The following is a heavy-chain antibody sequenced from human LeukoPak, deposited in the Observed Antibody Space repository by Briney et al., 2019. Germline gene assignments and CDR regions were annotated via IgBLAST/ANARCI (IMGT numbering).Heavy chain of an antibody. CDR2: ISGSGGST. Sequence: GGSLRLSCAASGFTFSTYNMNWVRQAPGKGLEWVSAISGSGGSTYYADSVKGRFTISRDNSKNTLYLQMNSLRAEDTAVYYCAKDASSGWYIGFDPWGQGTLVTVSS. V-gene: IGHV3-23*01. J-gene: IGHJ5*02. CDR1: GFTFSTYN. D-gene: IGHD6-19*01. CDR3: AKDASSGWYIGFDP.